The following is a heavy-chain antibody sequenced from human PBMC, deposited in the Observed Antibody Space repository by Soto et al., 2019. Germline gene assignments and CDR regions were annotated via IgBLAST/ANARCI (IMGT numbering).Heavy chain of an antibody. D-gene: IGHD1-20*01. V-gene: IGHV4-31*03. CDR2: IYHSGIT. CDR3: ASLHNTSPGWFDP. CDR1: GGSINSGGYF. Sequence: PSETLSLTCSVSGGSINSGGYFWSWIRQHPGKGLECIGYIYHSGITYYNPSLKSRVTISVDTSKNEFSLQLRSVTAADTAVYFCASLHNTSPGWFDPWGQGTLVTVYS. J-gene: IGHJ5*02.